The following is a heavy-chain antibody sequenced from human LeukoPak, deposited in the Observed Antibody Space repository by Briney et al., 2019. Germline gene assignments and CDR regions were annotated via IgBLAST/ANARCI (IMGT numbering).Heavy chain of an antibody. J-gene: IGHJ6*02. Sequence: GGSLRLSCAASGFTFGDYYMSWIRQASGKGLEWVSYISSSSRYTNYADSVKGRFTISRDNAKNSLYLQMNSLRAEDTAVYYCARAPHYSNYGPYYYGMDVWGQGTTVTVSS. CDR1: GFTFGDYY. CDR2: ISSSSRYT. CDR3: ARAPHYSNYGPYYYGMDV. D-gene: IGHD4-11*01. V-gene: IGHV3-11*06.